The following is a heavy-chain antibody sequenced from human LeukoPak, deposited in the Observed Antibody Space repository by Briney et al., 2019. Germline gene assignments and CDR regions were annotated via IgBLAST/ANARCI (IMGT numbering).Heavy chain of an antibody. Sequence: GGSLRLSCAASGFTFSCYSMNWVRQAAGKGLEWVSSISSSSYIYYADSIKGRFTISRDNAKNSLYLQMNSLRAEDTAVYYCATPALGGGLEPLDYWGQRTLVTVSS. D-gene: IGHD1-14*01. CDR1: GFTFSCYS. J-gene: IGHJ4*02. CDR2: ISSSSYI. CDR3: ATPALGGGLEPLDY. V-gene: IGHV3-21*01.